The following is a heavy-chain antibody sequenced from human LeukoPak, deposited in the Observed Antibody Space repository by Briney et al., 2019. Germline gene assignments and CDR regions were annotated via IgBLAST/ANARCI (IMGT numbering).Heavy chain of an antibody. CDR3: AGCSSTSCYSGLYGMDV. V-gene: IGHV3-30-3*01. CDR1: GFTFSSYA. J-gene: IGHJ6*02. D-gene: IGHD2-2*02. Sequence: GGSLRLSCAASGFTFSSYAMSWVRQAPGKGLEWVAVISYDGSNKYYADSVKGRFTISRDNSKNTLYLQMNSLRAEDTAVYYCAGCSSTSCYSGLYGMDVWGQGTTVTVSS. CDR2: ISYDGSNK.